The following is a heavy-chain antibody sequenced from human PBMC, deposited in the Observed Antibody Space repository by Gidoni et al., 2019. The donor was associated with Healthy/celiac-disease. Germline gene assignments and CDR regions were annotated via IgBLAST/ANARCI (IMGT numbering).Heavy chain of an antibody. Sequence: QVQLVQSGAEVKKPGASVKVYCKASGYTFTSYGISWVRQAPGQGLEWMGWISAYNGNTNYAQMLKGRVTMTTDTSTSTAYMERRSLRSDDTAVYYCARAFLGATEDDAFDIWGQGTMVTVSS. CDR1: GYTFTSYG. D-gene: IGHD1-26*01. CDR2: ISAYNGNT. CDR3: ARAFLGATEDDAFDI. J-gene: IGHJ3*02. V-gene: IGHV1-18*01.